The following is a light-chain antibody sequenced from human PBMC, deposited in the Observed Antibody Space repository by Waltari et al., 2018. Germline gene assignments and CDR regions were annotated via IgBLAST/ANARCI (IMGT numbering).Light chain of an antibody. CDR3: QQYNSYSST. CDR1: QSISSW. J-gene: IGKJ4*01. CDR2: KAS. Sequence: DIQMTQSPSTLSASVGDRVTITCRASQSISSWLAWYQQKPGKAPTLLIYKASSLESGVPSRFSGSGSGTEFTLTISSLQPDDFATYYCQQYNSYSSTFGGGTKVEIK. V-gene: IGKV1-5*03.